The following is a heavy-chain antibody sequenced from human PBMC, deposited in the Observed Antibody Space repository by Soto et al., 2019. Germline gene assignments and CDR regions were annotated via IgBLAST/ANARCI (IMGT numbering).Heavy chain of an antibody. Sequence: GGSLRLSCAASGFTFSSYSMNWVRQAPGKGLEWVSYISSSSSTIYYADSVKGRFTISRDNAKNSLYLQMNSLRAEDTAVYYCARELELRERLYDAFDIWGQGTMVTVSS. CDR2: ISSSSSTI. CDR1: GFTFSSYS. CDR3: ARELELRERLYDAFDI. J-gene: IGHJ3*02. V-gene: IGHV3-48*01. D-gene: IGHD1-7*01.